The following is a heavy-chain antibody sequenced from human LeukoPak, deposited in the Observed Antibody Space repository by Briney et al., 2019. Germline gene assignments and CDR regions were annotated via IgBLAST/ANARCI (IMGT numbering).Heavy chain of an antibody. V-gene: IGHV3-21*01. CDR2: ISSSSSYI. D-gene: IGHD5-12*01. Sequence: GGSLRLSCAASGFTFSSYSMNWVRQAPGKGLEWVSSISSSSSYIYYADSVKGRFTISRDNAKNSLYLQMNSLRAEDTAVYYCATEGYSGYVRNDYWGQGTLVTVSS. CDR1: GFTFSSYS. J-gene: IGHJ4*02. CDR3: ATEGYSGYVRNDY.